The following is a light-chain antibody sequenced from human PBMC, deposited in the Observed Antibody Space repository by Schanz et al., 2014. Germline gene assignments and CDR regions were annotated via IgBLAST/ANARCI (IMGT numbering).Light chain of an antibody. CDR1: SSDVGGYNY. CDR3: QSYDISLSVLYV. V-gene: IGLV2-8*01. CDR2: EGS. J-gene: IGLJ1*01. Sequence: QSALTQPPSASGSPGQSVTISCTGTSSDVGGYNYVSWYQQHPGKAPKLMIYEGSKRPSGVPDRFSGSKSGTSASLAITGLQTEDEADYYCQSYDISLSVLYVFGTGIKLTVL.